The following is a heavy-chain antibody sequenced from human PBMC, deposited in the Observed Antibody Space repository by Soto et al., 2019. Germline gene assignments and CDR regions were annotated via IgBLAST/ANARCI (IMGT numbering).Heavy chain of an antibody. Sequence: PGGSLRLSCEASGFTFSDYYMSWIRQAPGKGLEWVSYIGSSGTTIYYSDSVKGRFTISRDNAKNSLYLQMNSLRAEDTAVYYCARDSGSYYFDSWGQGTLVTVSS. CDR1: GFTFSDYY. D-gene: IGHD1-26*01. V-gene: IGHV3-11*01. J-gene: IGHJ4*02. CDR2: IGSSGTTI. CDR3: ARDSGSYYFDS.